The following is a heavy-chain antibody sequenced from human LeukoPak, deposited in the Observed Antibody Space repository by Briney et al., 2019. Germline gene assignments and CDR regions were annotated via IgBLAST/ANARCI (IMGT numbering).Heavy chain of an antibody. CDR1: GYTLTSYD. V-gene: IGHV1-8*03. Sequence: ASVKVSCKASGYTLTSYDINWVRQAPGQGLEWMGWMNPNSGNTGYAQKFQGRVTITRNTSISTAYMELSSLRSEDTAVYYCARASAYGDYGFDPWGQGTLVTVSS. CDR3: ARASAYGDYGFDP. CDR2: MNPNSGNT. D-gene: IGHD4-17*01. J-gene: IGHJ5*02.